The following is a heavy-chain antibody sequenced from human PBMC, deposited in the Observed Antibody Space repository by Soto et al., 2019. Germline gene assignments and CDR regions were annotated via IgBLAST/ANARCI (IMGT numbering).Heavy chain of an antibody. Sequence: GGSMRLSCAASGFTFSIYGMHWVRQAPGKGLEWVAVISYDGSNKYYADSVKGRFTISRDNSKNTLYLQMNSLRAEDTAVYYCAKGEYCSSTSCYGMDVWGQGTTVTVSS. CDR1: GFTFSIYG. J-gene: IGHJ6*02. CDR3: AKGEYCSSTSCYGMDV. CDR2: ISYDGSNK. V-gene: IGHV3-30*18. D-gene: IGHD2-2*01.